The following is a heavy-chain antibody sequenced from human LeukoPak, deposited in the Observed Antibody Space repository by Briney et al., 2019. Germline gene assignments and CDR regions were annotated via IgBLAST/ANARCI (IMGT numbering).Heavy chain of an antibody. CDR2: IRSDGSNK. CDR3: AKGGGYEAQYYYYYLDV. Sequence: GGSLRLSCAASGFTFSSYGMHWVRQAPGKGLEWMAFIRSDGSNKYYADSVKGRFTISRDNSKNTLYLQMKSLRAEDTAVYYCAKGGGYEAQYYYYYLDVWGKGTTVTISS. CDR1: GFTFSSYG. V-gene: IGHV3-30*02. J-gene: IGHJ6*03. D-gene: IGHD5-12*01.